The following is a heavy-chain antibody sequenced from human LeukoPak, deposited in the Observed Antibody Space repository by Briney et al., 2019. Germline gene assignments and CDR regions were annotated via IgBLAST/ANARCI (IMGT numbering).Heavy chain of an antibody. D-gene: IGHD5-18*01. J-gene: IGHJ4*02. Sequence: SETLSLTCAVYGGSFSGYYWSLIRQPPGKGLEWIGYIYYSGSTNYNPSLKSRVTISVDTSKNQFSLKLSSVTAADTAVYYCARQTVYSYGNEFDYWGQGTLVTVSS. CDR1: GGSFSGYY. V-gene: IGHV4-59*08. CDR3: ARQTVYSYGNEFDY. CDR2: IYYSGST.